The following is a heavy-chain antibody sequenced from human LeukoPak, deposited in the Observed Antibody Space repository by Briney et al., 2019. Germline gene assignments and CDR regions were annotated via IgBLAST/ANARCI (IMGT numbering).Heavy chain of an antibody. Sequence: PSETLSLTCTVSGVSIRSFYWSWIRQSPGKGLVWIGYIYYSGSTNYNPSLKSRVTISVDTSKNQFSLRLSSVTAADTAVYYCARYYGAGSYSAYYYFGMDVWGQGTTVTVSS. J-gene: IGHJ6*02. V-gene: IGHV4-59*08. CDR3: ARYYGAGSYSAYYYFGMDV. D-gene: IGHD3-10*01. CDR1: GVSIRSFY. CDR2: IYYSGST.